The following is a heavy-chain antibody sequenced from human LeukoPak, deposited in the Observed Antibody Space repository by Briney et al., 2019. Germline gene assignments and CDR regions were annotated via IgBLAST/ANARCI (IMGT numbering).Heavy chain of an antibody. V-gene: IGHV3-48*04. D-gene: IGHD1-1*01. CDR3: ARALSQELIRYSQD. CDR1: GFTFSSYS. Sequence: GGSQRLSCAASGFTFSSYSMNWVRQAPGKGLEWISYISSSSSTKYYADSVKGRFTISRDNAKSMLYLQMNSLRADDTAVYYCARALSQELIRYSQDWGQGTLVSVSS. J-gene: IGHJ1*01. CDR2: ISSSSSTK.